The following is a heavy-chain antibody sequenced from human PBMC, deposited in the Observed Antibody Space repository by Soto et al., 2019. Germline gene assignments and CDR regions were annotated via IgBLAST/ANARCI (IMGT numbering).Heavy chain of an antibody. J-gene: IGHJ6*02. D-gene: IGHD2-21*01. Sequence: ASVKVSCKASRYNFVDYYSHWVGQARGQGREWMGIINPKGGDSRYAQKFQGRVTMTSNTFTSTVYMDLRRLTSDDTAVYYCARVYWGGACRQGEWFYYYGMDVWGQGTLDTVSS. CDR1: RYNFVDYY. V-gene: IGHV1-46*01. CDR3: ARVYWGGACRQGEWFYYYGMDV. CDR2: INPKGGDS.